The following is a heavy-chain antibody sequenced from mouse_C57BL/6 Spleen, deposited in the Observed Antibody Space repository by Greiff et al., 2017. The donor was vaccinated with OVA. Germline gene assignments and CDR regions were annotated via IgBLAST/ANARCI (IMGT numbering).Heavy chain of an antibody. V-gene: IGHV3-6*01. CDR1: GYSITSGYY. Sequence: EVKLVESGPGLVKPSQSLSLTCSVTGYSITSGYYWNWIRQFPGNKLEWMGYISYDGSNNYNPSLKNRISITRDTSKNQFFLKLNSVTTEDTATYYCARAYYSNYPYYYAMDYWGQGTSVTVSS. CDR2: ISYDGSN. J-gene: IGHJ4*01. CDR3: ARAYYSNYPYYYAMDY. D-gene: IGHD2-5*01.